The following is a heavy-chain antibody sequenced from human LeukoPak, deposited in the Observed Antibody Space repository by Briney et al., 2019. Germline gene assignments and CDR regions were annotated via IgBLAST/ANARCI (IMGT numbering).Heavy chain of an antibody. Sequence: PGGSLRLSCAASGFTFSSFSRNWVRQAPGKGLEWVSSISSSSGSIYYADSLKGRFTISRDNAKNSLYLHMDRLSAAHTAVYYCARDTTYCGGGCYSLTDYWGQGTLVSVSS. CDR1: GFTFSSFS. D-gene: IGHD2-21*02. V-gene: IGHV3-21*01. CDR2: ISSSSGSI. CDR3: ARDTTYCGGGCYSLTDY. J-gene: IGHJ4*02.